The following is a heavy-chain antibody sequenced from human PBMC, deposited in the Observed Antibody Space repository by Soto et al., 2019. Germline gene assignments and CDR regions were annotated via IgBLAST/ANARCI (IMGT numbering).Heavy chain of an antibody. Sequence: QITLKESGPTRVKPTQTLTLTCTFSGFSLTTSGVGVGWIRKTPGKALEWLAVIYWDDDKRYSPSLKSRLTIPKNTSKNQLVLTMAYVDPVDTATYFCAHRGYMNGNWDQGYFDFWGQGTLVTVSS. CDR2: IYWDDDK. D-gene: IGHD7-27*01. CDR1: GFSLTTSGVG. J-gene: IGHJ4*02. V-gene: IGHV2-5*02. CDR3: AHRGYMNGNWDQGYFDF.